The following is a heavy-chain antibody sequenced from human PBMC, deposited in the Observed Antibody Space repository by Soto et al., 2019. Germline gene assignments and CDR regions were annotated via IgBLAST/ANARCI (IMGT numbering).Heavy chain of an antibody. CDR1: GDSISSGGYY. CDR2: IYYSGST. D-gene: IGHD2-15*01. CDR3: AREVPTPYYFDY. J-gene: IGHJ4*02. V-gene: IGHV4-31*03. Sequence: PSETLSLTCTASGDSISSGGYYWSWIRQHPGKGLEWIGYIYYSGSTYYNPSLKSRVTISVDTSKNQFSLKLSSVTAADTAVYYCAREVPTPYYFDYWGQGALVTVSS.